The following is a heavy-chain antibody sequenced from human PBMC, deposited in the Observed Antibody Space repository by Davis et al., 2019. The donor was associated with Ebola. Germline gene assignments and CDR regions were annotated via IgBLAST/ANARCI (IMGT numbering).Heavy chain of an antibody. CDR2: INPNSGGT. CDR3: ATTTNGWLDN. Sequence: AASVKVSCKASGYTFTGYYMHWVRQAPGQGLEWMGRINPNSGGTNYAQKFQGRVTMTRDTSISTAYMELSRLRSDDTAIYFCATTTNGWLDNWGQGTLVTVSS. V-gene: IGHV1-2*06. D-gene: IGHD1-26*01. CDR1: GYTFTGYY. J-gene: IGHJ4*02.